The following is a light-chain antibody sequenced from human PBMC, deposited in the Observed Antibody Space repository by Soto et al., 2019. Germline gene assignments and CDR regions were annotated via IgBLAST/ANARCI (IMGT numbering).Light chain of an antibody. CDR2: DAS. V-gene: IGKV3-20*01. CDR1: QTVRNNY. Sequence: VSSQSPVTLSLCPGERATLSCRASQTVRNNYLAWYQQKPGQAPRLLIYDASSRATGIPDRFSGGGSGTDFTLTISRLEPEDFTVYYCQHVSSHPLTFGGGSKVDI. CDR3: QHVSSHPLT. J-gene: IGKJ4*01.